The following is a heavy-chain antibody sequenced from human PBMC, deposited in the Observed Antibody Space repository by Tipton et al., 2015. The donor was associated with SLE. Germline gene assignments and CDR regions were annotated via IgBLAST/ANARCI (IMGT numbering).Heavy chain of an antibody. Sequence: TLSLTCAVYGGSFSGYYWSWIRQPPGKGLEWIGEINHSGTTNYNPSLKSRVTISVDTSKNQFSLKLSSVTAADTAVYYCARLRVISYYFDYWGQGTLVTVSS. CDR2: INHSGTT. V-gene: IGHV4-34*01. J-gene: IGHJ4*02. CDR3: ARLRVISYYFDY. CDR1: GGSFSGYY. D-gene: IGHD2-21*01.